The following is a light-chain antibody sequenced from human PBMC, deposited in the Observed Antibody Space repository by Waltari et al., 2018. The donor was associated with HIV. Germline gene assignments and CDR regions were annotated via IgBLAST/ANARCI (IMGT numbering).Light chain of an antibody. CDR2: GAS. CDR3: QLYGSSPLFT. J-gene: IGKJ3*01. Sequence: EIVLTQSPGTLSLFPGERATLSCRASQSVSSSYLGWYQQKPGQAPRLLIYGASSRATGIPDRFSGSRSGTDFTLTISRLEPEDFAVYYCQLYGSSPLFTFGPVTKVDI. V-gene: IGKV3-20*01. CDR1: QSVSSSY.